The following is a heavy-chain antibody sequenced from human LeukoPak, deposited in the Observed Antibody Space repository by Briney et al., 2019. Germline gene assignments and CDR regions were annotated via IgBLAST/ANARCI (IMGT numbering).Heavy chain of an antibody. CDR2: ISSSSSTI. CDR3: AKERKLLPFDC. V-gene: IGHV3-48*01. Sequence: GGSLRLSCAASGFIFSTYSMNWVRQAPGKGLEWVSYISSSSSTIYYADSVKGRFTISRDNSKNTLYLQMNSLRAEDTAVYYCAKERKLLPFDCWGQGTLVTVSS. D-gene: IGHD4-23*01. CDR1: GFIFSTYS. J-gene: IGHJ4*02.